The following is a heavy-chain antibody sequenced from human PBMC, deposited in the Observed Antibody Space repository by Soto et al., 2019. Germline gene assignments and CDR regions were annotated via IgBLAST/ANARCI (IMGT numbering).Heavy chain of an antibody. CDR3: ARHYSSGWDYFDY. CDR2: LYYSGST. CDR1: GGSIGTRNYY. D-gene: IGHD6-19*01. Sequence: SETLSLTCNVSGGSIGTRNYYWAWIRQPPGKGLEWIGSLYYSGSTYYNPSLRSRVTISVDTSKNQFSLKVTSVTAADTAVYYCARHYSSGWDYFDYWGQGTLVTVSS. J-gene: IGHJ4*02. V-gene: IGHV4-39*01.